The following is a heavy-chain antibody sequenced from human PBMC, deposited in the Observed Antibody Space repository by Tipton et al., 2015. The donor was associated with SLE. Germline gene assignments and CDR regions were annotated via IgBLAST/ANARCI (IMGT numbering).Heavy chain of an antibody. Sequence: GSLRLSCAASGFTFSSYAMSWVRQAPGKGLEWVSVIYSGGSTYYADSVKGRFTISRDNSKNTLYLQMNSLRAEDTAVYYCARDGRVFRAFDIWGQGTMVTVSS. CDR3: ARDGRVFRAFDI. J-gene: IGHJ3*02. CDR2: IYSGGST. V-gene: IGHV3-66*01. CDR1: GFTFSSYA. D-gene: IGHD1-26*01.